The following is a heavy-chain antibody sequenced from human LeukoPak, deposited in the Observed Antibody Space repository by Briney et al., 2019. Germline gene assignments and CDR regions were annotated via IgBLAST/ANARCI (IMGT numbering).Heavy chain of an antibody. CDR2: ISSSGSTI. CDR3: ARGTPGLSKFRNWFDP. V-gene: IGHV3-11*04. CDR1: GFTFSDFA. Sequence: GGSLRLSCAASGFTFSDFAMSWVRQAPGKGLEWVSYISSSGSTIYYADSVKGRFTISRDNAKNSLYLQMNSLRAEDTAVYYCARGTPGLSKFRNWFDPWGQGTLVTVSS. J-gene: IGHJ5*02. D-gene: IGHD2-15*01.